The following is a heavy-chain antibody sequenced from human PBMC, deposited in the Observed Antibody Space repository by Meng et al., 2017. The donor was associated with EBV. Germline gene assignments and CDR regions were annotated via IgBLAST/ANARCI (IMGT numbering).Heavy chain of an antibody. Sequence: QVQVVRSGAEVKKPGASVKGSCKASGYNFSSFGISRGRQAPGQGPEWMGWISAYNGDTKYAQKFQGRVTVTTDTSTSTAYMELRSLRRDDTAVYYCARGMRNFNFWGQGTLVTVSS. V-gene: IGHV1-18*01. CDR1: GYNFSSFG. CDR3: ARGMRNFNF. J-gene: IGHJ4*02. CDR2: ISAYNGDT.